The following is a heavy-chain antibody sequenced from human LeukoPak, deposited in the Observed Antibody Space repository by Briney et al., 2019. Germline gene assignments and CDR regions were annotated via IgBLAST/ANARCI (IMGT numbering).Heavy chain of an antibody. CDR2: TSGSGGST. Sequence: GGSLRLSCAASGFTFSTYGMSWVRQAPGKGLEWVSTTSGSGGSTFYADSVKGRFTISRDNSKNTLYLQMNSLRAEDTAFYYCAKSPFVPVTTFTPYYMDVWGKGTTVTISS. J-gene: IGHJ6*03. CDR3: AKSPFVPVTTFTPYYMDV. V-gene: IGHV3-23*01. CDR1: GFTFSTYG. D-gene: IGHD5-12*01.